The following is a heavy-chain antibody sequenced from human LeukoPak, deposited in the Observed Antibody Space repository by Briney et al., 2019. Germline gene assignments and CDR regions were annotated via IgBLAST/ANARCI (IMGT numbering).Heavy chain of an antibody. J-gene: IGHJ6*02. CDR3: ARDRLRRSMDV. CDR2: IGGSGTPT. CDR1: GFTFSSYA. D-gene: IGHD4-17*01. Sequence: GGSLRLSCAASGFTFSSYAMSWVRQAPGKGLEWVSAIGGSGTPTYYADSVKGRFTISRDNSKNTLYLQMNSLRAEDTAVYYCARDRLRRSMDVWGQGTTVTVSS. V-gene: IGHV3-23*01.